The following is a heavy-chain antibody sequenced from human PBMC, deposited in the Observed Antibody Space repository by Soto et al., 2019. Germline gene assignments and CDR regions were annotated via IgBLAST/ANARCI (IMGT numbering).Heavy chain of an antibody. D-gene: IGHD5-12*01. CDR1: GNTFTNYG. CDR2: ISHYNGDT. V-gene: IGHV1-18*01. Sequence: HVQVLQSGAEVKKPGASVKVSCEVSGNTFTNYGFSWVRQAPGQGLEWIGWISHYNGDTVYEQKFQGRVTMTTDTSTTTAYMELRSLRSDDTAIYYCARVRGRRDGYNYAYWGQGTLVSVSS. J-gene: IGHJ4*02. CDR3: ARVRGRRDGYNYAY.